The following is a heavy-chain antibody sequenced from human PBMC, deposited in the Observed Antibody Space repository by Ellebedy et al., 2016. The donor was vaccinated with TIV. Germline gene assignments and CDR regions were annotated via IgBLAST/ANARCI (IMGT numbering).Heavy chain of an antibody. CDR2: IGTTTGSI. V-gene: IGHV3-48*04. CDR3: ASAARGSGAYESF. Sequence: GESLKISCTASGFTFSSFSMNWVRQAPGKGLEWHSYIGTTTGSISYADSSKGRFTISRDNSKNSLYLQMNSLRADDTALYYCASAARGSGAYESFWGQGTLVTGSS. CDR1: GFTFSSFS. D-gene: IGHD5-12*01. J-gene: IGHJ4*02.